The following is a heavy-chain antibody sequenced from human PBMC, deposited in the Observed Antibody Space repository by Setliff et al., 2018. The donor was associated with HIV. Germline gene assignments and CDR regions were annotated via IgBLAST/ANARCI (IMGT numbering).Heavy chain of an antibody. J-gene: IGHJ4*02. CDR3: ARGQGRFSFGAQLGYYFDY. D-gene: IGHD5-18*01. CDR2: IYYSGSN. V-gene: IGHV4-59*01. Sequence: SETLSLTCTAYGGSISTYYWSWIRQPPGQGLEWMGNIYYSGSNNYNPSLKSRVTISVDTSKNQFSLKLSSVTAADTAVYYCARGQGRFSFGAQLGYYFDYWGQGTLVTVSS. CDR1: GGSISTYY.